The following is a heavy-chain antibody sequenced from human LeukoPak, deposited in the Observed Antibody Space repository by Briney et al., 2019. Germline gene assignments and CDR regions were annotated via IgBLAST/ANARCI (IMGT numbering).Heavy chain of an antibody. J-gene: IGHJ3*02. V-gene: IGHV3-9*01. CDR1: GFTFDDYA. CDR3: ARFPYGTRDAFDI. CDR2: ISWNSGSI. D-gene: IGHD3-3*01. Sequence: PGGSLRLSCAASGFTFDDYAMHWVRQAPGKGREWVSGISWNSGSIGYADSVKGRFTISRDNAKNSLYLQMNSLRAEDTAVYYCARFPYGTRDAFDIWGQGTMVTVSS.